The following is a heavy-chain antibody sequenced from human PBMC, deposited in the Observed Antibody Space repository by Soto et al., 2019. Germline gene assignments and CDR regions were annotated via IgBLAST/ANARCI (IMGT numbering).Heavy chain of an antibody. J-gene: IGHJ4*02. Sequence: GGSLRLSCAASGFTLSSSWMTWVRQAPGKGLEWVANIKQDGSEKNYVDSVKGRFTISRDNAKNSLYLQMNSLRVEDTAVYYCVTAIAAASSLWGQGTLVTVSS. CDR1: GFTLSSSW. CDR2: IKQDGSEK. V-gene: IGHV3-7*01. CDR3: VTAIAAASSL. D-gene: IGHD6-13*01.